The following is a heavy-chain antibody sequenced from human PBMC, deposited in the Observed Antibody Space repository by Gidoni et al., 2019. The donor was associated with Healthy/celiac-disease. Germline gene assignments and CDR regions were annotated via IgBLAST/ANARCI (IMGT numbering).Heavy chain of an antibody. D-gene: IGHD1-26*01. CDR1: GFIFSRSG. J-gene: IGHJ4*02. V-gene: IGHV3-30*18. Sequence: QVQLVESGGGVVQPGRSLSLSCAASGFIFSRSGMHWVRQPPGKGMEWVAVISYDGSNKYYADSVKGRFTISRDNSKNTLYLQMNSLRAEDTAVYYCAKALPVGLDTEEAYFDYWGQGTLVTVSS. CDR3: AKALPVGLDTEEAYFDY. CDR2: ISYDGSNK.